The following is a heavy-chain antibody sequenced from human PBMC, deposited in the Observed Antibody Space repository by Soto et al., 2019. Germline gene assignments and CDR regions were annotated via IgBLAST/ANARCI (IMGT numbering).Heavy chain of an antibody. CDR2: IVPIFETL. CDR1: GATFSGYA. V-gene: IGHV1-69*18. CDR3: VVMGNVAVSNPRSFDY. D-gene: IGHD6-19*01. J-gene: IGHJ4*02. Sequence: QVQLVQSGAEVKKPGSSVKVSCKASGATFSGYAINWLRQAPGQGLEWLGRIVPIFETLNYAERFQGRVAITADESTTTVYMELTNLTHEDTAVYYCVVMGNVAVSNPRSFDYWGQGTQVTVSS.